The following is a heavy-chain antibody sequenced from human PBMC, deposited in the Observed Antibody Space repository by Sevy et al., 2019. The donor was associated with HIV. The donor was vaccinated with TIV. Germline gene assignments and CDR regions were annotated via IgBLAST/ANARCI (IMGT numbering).Heavy chain of an antibody. Sequence: GGSLRLSCAASGFTFSSYSMNWVRQAPGKGLEWVSYISSSSSTIYYADSVKGRFTISRDNAKNSLYLQMNSLRDEDTTVYYCAREAESPQDYVAWDYWGQGTLVTVSS. CDR2: ISSSSSTI. V-gene: IGHV3-48*02. CDR1: GFTFSSYS. J-gene: IGHJ4*02. CDR3: AREAESPQDYVAWDY. D-gene: IGHD4-17*01.